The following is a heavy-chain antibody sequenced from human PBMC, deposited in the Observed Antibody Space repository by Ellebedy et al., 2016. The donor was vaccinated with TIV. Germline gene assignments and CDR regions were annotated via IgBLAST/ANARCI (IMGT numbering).Heavy chain of an antibody. Sequence: GGSLRLXXAASGFTFSSYNMNWVRQAPGKGLEWVSYIFSGGTTKYYADSVKGRFTISRDNAKSSLYLQMNSLRDEDTAVYYCAKGMGGGYSGYEGVDYWGQGTLVTVSS. CDR1: GFTFSSYN. V-gene: IGHV3-48*02. J-gene: IGHJ4*02. CDR2: IFSGGTTK. D-gene: IGHD5-12*01. CDR3: AKGMGGGYSGYEGVDY.